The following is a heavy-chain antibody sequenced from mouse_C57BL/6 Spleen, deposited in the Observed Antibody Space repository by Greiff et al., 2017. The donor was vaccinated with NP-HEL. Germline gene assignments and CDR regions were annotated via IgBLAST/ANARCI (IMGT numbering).Heavy chain of an antibody. CDR3: TTKYYGSRYFDV. Sequence: EVQLQQSGAELVRPGASVKLSCTASGFNIKDDYMHWVKQRPEQGLEWIGWIDPENGDTEYASKFQGKATITADTSSNTAYLQLSSLTSEDTAVYYCTTKYYGSRYFDVWGPGTTVTVSS. V-gene: IGHV14-4*01. CDR1: GFNIKDDY. CDR2: IDPENGDT. D-gene: IGHD1-1*01. J-gene: IGHJ1*01.